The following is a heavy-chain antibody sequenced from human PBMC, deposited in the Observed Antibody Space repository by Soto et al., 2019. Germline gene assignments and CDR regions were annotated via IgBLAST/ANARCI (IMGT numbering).Heavy chain of an antibody. J-gene: IGHJ4*02. CDR2: IYYSGST. CDR3: ARDTKEDGVDY. D-gene: IGHD3-16*01. V-gene: IGHV4-31*03. CDR1: GGSISSGGYY. Sequence: LSLTCTVSGGSISSGGYYWSWIRQHPGKGLEWIGYIYYSGSTYYNPSLKSRVTISVDTSKNQFSLKLSSVTAADTAVYYCARDTKEDGVDYWGQGTLVTVSS.